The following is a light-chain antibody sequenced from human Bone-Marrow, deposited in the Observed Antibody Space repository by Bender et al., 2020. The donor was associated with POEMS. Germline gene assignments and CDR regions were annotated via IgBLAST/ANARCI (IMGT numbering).Light chain of an antibody. CDR3: SSYAGSNIVV. CDR1: SSDVGSFNL. Sequence: QSALTQPASVSGSPGQSITISCTGTSSDVGSFNLVSWYQQHPGKAPKLMIYAVTKRPSGVPDRFSGSKSGNTASLTVSGLQAEDEADYYCSSYAGSNIVVFGGGTKLTVL. CDR2: AVT. J-gene: IGLJ2*01. V-gene: IGLV2-14*02.